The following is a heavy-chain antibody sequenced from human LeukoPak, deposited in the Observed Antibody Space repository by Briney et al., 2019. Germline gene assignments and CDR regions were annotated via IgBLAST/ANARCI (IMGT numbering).Heavy chain of an antibody. D-gene: IGHD3-10*01. Sequence: SETLSLTCAVYGGSFSGYYWSWIRQPPGKGLEWIGYIYYSGSTNYNPSLKSRVTISVDTSKNQFSLKLSSVTAADTAVYYCARRIAGYYGSGRHYYFDYWGQGTLVTVSS. CDR3: ARRIAGYYGSGRHYYFDY. CDR2: IYYSGST. CDR1: GGSFSGYY. J-gene: IGHJ4*02. V-gene: IGHV4-59*01.